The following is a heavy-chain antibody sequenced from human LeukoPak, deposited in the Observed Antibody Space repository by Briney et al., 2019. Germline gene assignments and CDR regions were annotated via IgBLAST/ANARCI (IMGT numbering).Heavy chain of an antibody. D-gene: IGHD3-22*01. Sequence: SETLSLTCTVSGGSISSGSYYWSWIRQPAGKGLEWIGRIYTSGSTNYNPSLKSRVTISVDTSKNQFSLKLSSVTAADTAVYYCAREKTTNYYYDSSGYYYYYYMDVWGKGTTVTISS. CDR1: GGSISSGSYY. V-gene: IGHV4-61*02. J-gene: IGHJ6*03. CDR2: IYTSGST. CDR3: AREKTTNYYYDSSGYYYYYYMDV.